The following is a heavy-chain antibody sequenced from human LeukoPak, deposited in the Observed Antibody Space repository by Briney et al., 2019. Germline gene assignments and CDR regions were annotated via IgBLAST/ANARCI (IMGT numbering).Heavy chain of an antibody. J-gene: IGHJ4*02. V-gene: IGHV3-30*18. CDR1: GFTFSNYD. D-gene: IGHD7-27*01. CDR2: ISNDGSKE. CDR3: TKDKANWGYQDY. Sequence: PGGSLRLSCEASGFTFSNYDMHWVRQAPGKGLEWVALISNDGSKEYYADSGRFTISRDNSKNTLYLQMNSLRPEDTAVYYCTKDKANWGYQDYWGQGTLVTVSS.